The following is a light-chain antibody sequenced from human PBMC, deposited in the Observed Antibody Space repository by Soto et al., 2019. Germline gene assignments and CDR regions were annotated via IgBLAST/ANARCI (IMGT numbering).Light chain of an antibody. Sequence: EIVLTQSPGTLSLSPGERATLSCRASQSVSSSYLAWYQQKPGQAPRLLIYGASSRATGITDRFSGSGSGTDFTLTISRLEPEDFAVYYCQQYGSSAYTFGQGTKLESK. V-gene: IGKV3-20*01. CDR3: QQYGSSAYT. J-gene: IGKJ2*01. CDR2: GAS. CDR1: QSVSSSY.